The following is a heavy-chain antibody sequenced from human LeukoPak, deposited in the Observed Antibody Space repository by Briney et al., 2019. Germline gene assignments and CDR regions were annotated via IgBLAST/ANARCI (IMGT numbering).Heavy chain of an antibody. D-gene: IGHD3-10*01. CDR2: IYYSGST. V-gene: IGHV4-30-4*01. CDR3: ARDDSYYGSGSR. J-gene: IGHJ1*01. Sequence: PSETLSLTCTVSGGSISSGDYYWSWIRQPPGKGLEWIGYIYYSGSTYYNPSLKSRVTISVDTSKNQFSLKLSSVTAADTAVYYSARDDSYYGSGSRWGQGTLVTVSS. CDR1: GGSISSGDYY.